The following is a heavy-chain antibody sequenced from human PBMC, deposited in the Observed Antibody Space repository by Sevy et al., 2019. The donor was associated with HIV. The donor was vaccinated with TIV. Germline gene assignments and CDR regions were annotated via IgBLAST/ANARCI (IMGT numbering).Heavy chain of an antibody. CDR3: AKVMKGELLGYYFDY. J-gene: IGHJ4*02. V-gene: IGHV3-23*01. CDR2: LYSSGVFT. D-gene: IGHD1-26*01. CDR1: GFTFGNYA. Sequence: GGSLRLSCAASGFTFGNYAMSWVRQAPGKGLEWVSTLYSSGVFTHYADSVQGRFTISRDSPKNTLYLQMNSLRDEDTAVYYCAKVMKGELLGYYFDYWGQGTLVTVSS.